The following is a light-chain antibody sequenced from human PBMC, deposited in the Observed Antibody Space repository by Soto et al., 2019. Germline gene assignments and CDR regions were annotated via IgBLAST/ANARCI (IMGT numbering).Light chain of an antibody. J-gene: IGKJ1*01. V-gene: IGKV2-24*01. Sequence: ILMTQTPLSLSIIPGQPASISFRSSESLVQSDGNTYLSWLHQRPGQPPRLLIYKISKRLPGVPERISGSGAGTEFTLKISRVEAEDVGIYYCMQATQFSWTFGQGTKV. CDR1: ESLVQSDGNTY. CDR3: MQATQFSWT. CDR2: KIS.